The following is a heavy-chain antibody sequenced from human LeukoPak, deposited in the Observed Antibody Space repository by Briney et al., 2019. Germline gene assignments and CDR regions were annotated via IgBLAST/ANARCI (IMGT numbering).Heavy chain of an antibody. CDR1: GFTFSNYA. V-gene: IGHV3-23*01. Sequence: GGSLRLSCAASGFTFSNYAMTWVRQAPGKGLEWVSGISGSGGNTYYADSVKGRFTISRDNSKKTVHLQMSSLRAEDTAVHYCAKGGRDTGGNWFDPWGQGTLVTVSS. CDR2: ISGSGGNT. J-gene: IGHJ5*02. CDR3: AKGGRDTGGNWFDP. D-gene: IGHD2-8*02.